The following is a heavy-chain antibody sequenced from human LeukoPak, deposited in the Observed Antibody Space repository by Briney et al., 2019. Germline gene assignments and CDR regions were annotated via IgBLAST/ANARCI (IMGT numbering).Heavy chain of an antibody. CDR1: GFTVSNKY. J-gene: IGHJ4*02. CDR2: ISSGSSYI. Sequence: PGGSLRLSRAASGFTVSNKYMTWVRQAPGKGLEWVSSISSGSSYIYYADSVKGRLTISRDNAKNSLYLQMNSLRAEDTAVYYCAREVPRSGYYFDYWGQGTLVTVSS. CDR3: AREVPRSGYYFDY. D-gene: IGHD3-3*01. V-gene: IGHV3-21*01.